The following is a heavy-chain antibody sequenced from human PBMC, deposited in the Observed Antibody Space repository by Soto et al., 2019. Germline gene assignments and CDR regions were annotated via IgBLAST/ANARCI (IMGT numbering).Heavy chain of an antibody. J-gene: IGHJ3*01. CDR2: LYDVDGS. D-gene: IGHD1-1*01. CDR1: GLTISGKKY. Sequence: DVQLVESGGGLIQPGESLRLSCAAFGLTISGKKYVAWVRQAPGKGLEWVSALYDVDGSFYADSVKGRFTTSRDSSKTTLYLQRKDLRPDDTAVYYCATWHEREHAYDVWGQGTTVTVSS. CDR3: ATWHEREHAYDV. V-gene: IGHV3-53*01.